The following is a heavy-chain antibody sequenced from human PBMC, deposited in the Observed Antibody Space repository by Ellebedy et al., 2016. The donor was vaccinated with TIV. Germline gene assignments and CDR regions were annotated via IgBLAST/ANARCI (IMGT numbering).Heavy chain of an antibody. D-gene: IGHD1-1*01. CDR3: ARKTDTGTSGDY. V-gene: IGHV3-53*01. Sequence: GESLKISCAASGFTVGNNFMSWVRQAPGKGLEWVSLIYSGGSTDYADSVKCRFTISRDSSKNTLYLQMNSLRAEDTAMYYCARKTDTGTSGDYWGQGTPVTVSS. CDR1: GFTVGNNF. J-gene: IGHJ4*02. CDR2: IYSGGST.